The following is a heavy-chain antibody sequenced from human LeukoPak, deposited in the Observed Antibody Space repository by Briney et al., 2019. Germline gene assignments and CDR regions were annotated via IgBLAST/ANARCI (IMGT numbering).Heavy chain of an antibody. CDR2: INPKRGVT. CDR1: RYTFARYY. V-gene: IGHV1-2*02. Sequence: GASLKVFCKASRYTFARYYMHCVRQAPGHGLEWMGWINPKRGVTNYAQKFQGRVTMSRDTSISTVYMELSRLRSDDTAVYYCRIVGPPDAFDIWGQGTMVTVSS. J-gene: IGHJ3*02. D-gene: IGHD1-26*01. CDR3: RIVGPPDAFDI.